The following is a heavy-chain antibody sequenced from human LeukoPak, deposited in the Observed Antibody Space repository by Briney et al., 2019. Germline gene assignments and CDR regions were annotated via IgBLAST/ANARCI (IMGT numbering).Heavy chain of an antibody. J-gene: IGHJ4*02. D-gene: IGHD6-19*01. CDR1: GYTFTNYG. CDR3: ARDPQACIAVADPTGPHLDY. Sequence: GASVKVSCKASGYTFTNYGISWVRQAPGQRLEWMGWISTYNGNTNYAQKFQGRVTMTTDTFTSTVYMELRSLRSDDTAVYSCARDPQACIAVADPTGPHLDYWGQGTLVTVSS. CDR2: ISTYNGNT. V-gene: IGHV1-18*01.